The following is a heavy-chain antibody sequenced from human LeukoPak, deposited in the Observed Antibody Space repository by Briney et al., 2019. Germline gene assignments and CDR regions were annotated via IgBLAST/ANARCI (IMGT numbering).Heavy chain of an antibody. Sequence: SETLSLTCTVSGGSISSYYWSWIRQPPGKGLEWIGYIYYSGSTNYNPSLKSRVTISVDTSKKQFSLKLSSLTAADTAVYYCARWGVNYDGSGYYYFGRYYFDYWGQGTLVTVSS. CDR3: ARWGVNYDGSGYYYFGRYYFDY. CDR2: IYYSGST. D-gene: IGHD3-22*01. J-gene: IGHJ4*02. CDR1: GGSISSYY. V-gene: IGHV4-59*01.